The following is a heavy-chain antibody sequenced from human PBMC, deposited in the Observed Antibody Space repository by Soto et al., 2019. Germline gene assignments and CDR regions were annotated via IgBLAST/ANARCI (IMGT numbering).Heavy chain of an antibody. Sequence: EVQLVESGGGLVQPGGSLRLSCAASGFTFSDHYMDWVRQAPGKGLEWVGRTRNKANSYTTEYAASVKGRFTISRDDSNNSLYLQMNSLKTEDPAVYYCASLLQRYYYGMDVWGQGTTVTVSS. CDR2: TRNKANSYTT. CDR3: ASLLQRYYYGMDV. D-gene: IGHD6-25*01. V-gene: IGHV3-72*01. J-gene: IGHJ6*02. CDR1: GFTFSDHY.